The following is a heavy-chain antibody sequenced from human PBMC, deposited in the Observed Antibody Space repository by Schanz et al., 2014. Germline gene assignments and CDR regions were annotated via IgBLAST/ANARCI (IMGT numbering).Heavy chain of an antibody. CDR1: GLIFSNYV. J-gene: IGHJ4*02. Sequence: EVQLLESGGGLVQPGGSLKLSCAASGLIFSNYVMSWVRQAPGKGLEWVSTIGTSGGTNYADSVRGRFTISRDNSKNTLYLQMNSLRPEDTAIYYCAKNQYDDVDLSSFYFDFWGQGTLVTVAS. D-gene: IGHD3-10*02. CDR2: IGTSGGT. V-gene: IGHV3-23*01. CDR3: AKNQYDDVDLSSFYFDF.